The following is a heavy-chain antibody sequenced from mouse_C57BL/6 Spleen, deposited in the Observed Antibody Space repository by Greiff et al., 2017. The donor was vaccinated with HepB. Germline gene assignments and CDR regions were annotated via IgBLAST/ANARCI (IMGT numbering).Heavy chain of an antibody. CDR3: ARTPYEGDAMDY. V-gene: IGHV1-81*01. CDR2: IYPRSGNT. D-gene: IGHD2-3*01. CDR1: GYTFTSYG. Sequence: VQGVESGAELARPGASVKLSCKASGYTFTSYGISWVKQRTGQGLEWIGEIYPRSGNTYYNEKFKGKATLTADKSSSTAYMELRSLTSEDSAVYFCARTPYEGDAMDYWGQGTSVTVSS. J-gene: IGHJ4*01.